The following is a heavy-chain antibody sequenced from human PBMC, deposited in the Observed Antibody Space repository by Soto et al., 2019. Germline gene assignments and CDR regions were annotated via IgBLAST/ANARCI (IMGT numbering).Heavy chain of an antibody. Sequence: EVQLVESGGGLVQPGGSLRLSCSVSGFTFSNYAMHWVRQAPGKGLEYVSSISSKGGPTYYADSVRGRFTISRDNSKNTLHLQMSSLRAEDTAVYYCVKDRAIDYWGQGTLVTVSS. V-gene: IGHV3-64D*08. CDR2: ISSKGGPT. CDR3: VKDRAIDY. D-gene: IGHD5-12*01. J-gene: IGHJ4*02. CDR1: GFTFSNYA.